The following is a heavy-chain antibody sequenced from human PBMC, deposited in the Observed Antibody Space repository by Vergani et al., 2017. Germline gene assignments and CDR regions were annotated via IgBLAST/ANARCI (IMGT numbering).Heavy chain of an antibody. CDR2: ISYDGTQK. CDR3: AKKSCGTPGCQIGYFRE. V-gene: IGHV3-30*18. CDR1: GFTSSYYG. D-gene: IGHD1-1*01. J-gene: IGHJ1*01. Sequence: QVHLVESGGGVVQPGRSLRLSCVVSGFTSSYYGMHWVRQAPGKGLEWVAVISYDGTQKYYADSVKGRFTISRDNSKRTLYLQMNSLRTEDTAVYYCAKKSCGTPGCQIGYFREWGQGTLVTVSS.